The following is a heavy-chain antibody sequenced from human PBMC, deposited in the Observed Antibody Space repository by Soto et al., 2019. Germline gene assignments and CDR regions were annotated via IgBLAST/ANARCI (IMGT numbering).Heavy chain of an antibody. Sequence: LLESGGGLVQPGDSLKLSCAVSGFTVRNYAMSWVRQAPGKGLEWVAGITGTGSSTSYSDSVRGRFTISRDNSKNTLYLLMNSLRAEDTAVYWCAKTPNSRLLNSWGQGALVTVSS. J-gene: IGHJ4*02. V-gene: IGHV3-23*01. CDR2: ITGTGSST. D-gene: IGHD3-9*01. CDR3: AKTPNSRLLNS. CDR1: GFTVRNYA.